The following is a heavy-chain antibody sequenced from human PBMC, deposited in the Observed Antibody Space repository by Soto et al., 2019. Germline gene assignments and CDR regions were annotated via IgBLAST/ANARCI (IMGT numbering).Heavy chain of an antibody. CDR3: ARHDWNGVDY. V-gene: IGHV4-39*01. Sequence: QMQLQESGPGLVKPSETLSLTCTVSGGSISRNSYYWGWIRQPPGKGLEWIGSIYYSGSTYYNPSLKSRGTIAVATSKNQFSLKLSSVTAADTAVYYCARHDWNGVDYWGQGTLVTVSS. CDR2: IYYSGST. J-gene: IGHJ4*02. CDR1: GGSISRNSYY. D-gene: IGHD1-1*01.